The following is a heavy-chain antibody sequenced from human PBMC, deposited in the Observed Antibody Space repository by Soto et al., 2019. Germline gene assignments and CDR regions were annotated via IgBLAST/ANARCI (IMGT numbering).Heavy chain of an antibody. CDR2: INHSGST. Sequence: QVQLQQWGAGLLKPSETLSLTCAVYGGSFSGYYWSWIRQPPGKGLEWIGEINHSGSTNYSPSLKSRVTISVDTSKNQFSLKLSSVTAADTAVYYCARGRGVVVPAAIPDAFDIWGQGTMVTVSS. J-gene: IGHJ3*02. V-gene: IGHV4-34*01. CDR3: ARGRGVVVPAAIPDAFDI. CDR1: GGSFSGYY. D-gene: IGHD2-2*01.